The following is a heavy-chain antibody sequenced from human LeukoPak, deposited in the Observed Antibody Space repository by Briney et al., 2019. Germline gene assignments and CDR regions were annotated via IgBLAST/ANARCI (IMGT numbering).Heavy chain of an antibody. D-gene: IGHD6-13*01. V-gene: IGHV4-34*01. CDR2: INHSGST. CDR1: GGSFSGYY. CDR3: ARDRKQQLVHADAFDI. J-gene: IGHJ3*02. Sequence: SETLSLTCAVYGGSFSGYYWSWIRQPPGKGLEWIGEINHSGSTNYNPSLKSRVTISVDTSKNQFSLKLSSVTAADTAVYYCARDRKQQLVHADAFDIWGQGTMVTVSS.